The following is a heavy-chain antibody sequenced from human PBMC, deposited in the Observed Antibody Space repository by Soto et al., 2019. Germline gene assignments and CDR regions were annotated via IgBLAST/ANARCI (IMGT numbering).Heavy chain of an antibody. CDR1: GFTFRNCA. CDR3: ANVREGYCSSTSCLYYFDT. CDR2: ISNSGST. Sequence: GGSLRLSCAASGFTFRNCAMNWVRKAPGRGLEWVSTISNSGSTYYADAVKGRFTISRDISKNTLYLQMSSLRADDTALYYCANVREGYCSSTSCLYYFDTWGQGTQFTVSS. J-gene: IGHJ4*02. D-gene: IGHD2-2*01. V-gene: IGHV3-23*05.